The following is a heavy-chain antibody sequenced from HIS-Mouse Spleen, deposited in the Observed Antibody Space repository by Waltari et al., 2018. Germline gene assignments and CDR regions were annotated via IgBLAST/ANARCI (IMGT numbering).Heavy chain of an antibody. J-gene: IGHJ4*02. V-gene: IGHV4-30-2*04. D-gene: IGHD1-26*01. Sequence: VTISVDTSKNQFSLKLSSVTAADTAVYYCARDRDIVGVYFDYWGQGTLVTVSS. CDR3: ARDRDIVGVYFDY.